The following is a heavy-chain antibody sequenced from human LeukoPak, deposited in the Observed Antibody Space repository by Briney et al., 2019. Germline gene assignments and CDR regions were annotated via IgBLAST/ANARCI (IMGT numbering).Heavy chain of an antibody. D-gene: IGHD3-10*01. J-gene: IGHJ5*02. CDR3: ARDLSGIFDP. V-gene: IGHV6-1*01. CDR1: GDSVSSIRAA. Sequence: SQTLSLTCAISGDSVSSIRAAWNWIRQSTSRGLEWLGRTYYRSKWYSDYAVSVKSRITINPDTSKNQFSLQLNSVTSEDTAVYSCARDLSGIFDPWGQGTLVTVSS. CDR2: TYYRSKWYS.